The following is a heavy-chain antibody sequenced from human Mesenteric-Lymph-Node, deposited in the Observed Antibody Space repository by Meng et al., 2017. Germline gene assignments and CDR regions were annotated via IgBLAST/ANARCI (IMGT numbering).Heavy chain of an antibody. D-gene: IGHD3-3*01. J-gene: IGHJ4*02. CDR1: GFTFSSYA. CDR2: ISYDGSNK. V-gene: IGHV3-30*01. Sequence: GQLVESGGGLIQPGGSLRLSCAASGFTFSSYAMHWVRQAPGKGLEWVAVISYDGSNKYYADSVKGRFTISRDNSKNTLYLQMNSLRAEDTAVYYRARDYDFWSGYFNYWGQGTLVTVSS. CDR3: ARDYDFWSGYFNY.